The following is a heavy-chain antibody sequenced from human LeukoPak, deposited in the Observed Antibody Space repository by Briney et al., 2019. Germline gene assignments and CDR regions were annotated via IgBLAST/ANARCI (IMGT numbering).Heavy chain of an antibody. J-gene: IGHJ4*02. V-gene: IGHV1-46*01. CDR1: GYTFTSFY. CDR3: ATLGPLGYSSSWYCFDY. Sequence: ASVKVSCKASGYTFTSFYMHWVRQAPGQGLEWMGIINPSGGTTSYAQNFQGRVTMTRDTSTTTVYMELSSLTSEDTAVYYCATLGPLGYSSSWYCFDYWGQGTLVTVSS. CDR2: INPSGGTT. D-gene: IGHD6-13*01.